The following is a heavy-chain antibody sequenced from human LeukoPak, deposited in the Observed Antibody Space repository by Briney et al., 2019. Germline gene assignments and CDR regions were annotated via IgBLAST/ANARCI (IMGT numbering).Heavy chain of an antibody. CDR1: GGSVSSGSYY. D-gene: IGHD3-10*01. V-gene: IGHV4-61*01. CDR2: IYYSGST. Sequence: SETLSLTCTVSGGSVSSGSYYWSWIRQPPGKGLEWIGYIYYSGSTNYNPSLKSRVTISVDTSKNQFSLKLSSVTPADTAVYYCARDSGEGPGGFDYWGQGTLVTVSS. CDR3: ARDSGEGPGGFDY. J-gene: IGHJ4*02.